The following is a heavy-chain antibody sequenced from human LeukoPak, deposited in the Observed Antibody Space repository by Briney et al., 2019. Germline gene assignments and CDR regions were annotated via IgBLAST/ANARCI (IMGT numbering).Heavy chain of an antibody. CDR1: GGSISSSSYY. CDR2: IYYSGST. CDR3: ARIGPGSGYQAFWSFDL. Sequence: SETLSLTCTVSGGSISSSSYYWGWIRQPPGKGLEWIGSIYYSGSTYYNPSLKSRVTISVDTSKNQFSLKLSSVTAADTAVYYCARIGPGSGYQAFWSFDLWGRGALVTVSS. V-gene: IGHV4-39*01. J-gene: IGHJ2*01. D-gene: IGHD6-13*01.